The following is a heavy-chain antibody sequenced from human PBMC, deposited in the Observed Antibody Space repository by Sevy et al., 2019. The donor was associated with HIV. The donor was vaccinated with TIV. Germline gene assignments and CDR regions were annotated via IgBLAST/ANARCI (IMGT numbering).Heavy chain of an antibody. CDR1: GFTFSDYY. Sequence: GGSLRLSCAASGFTFSDYYMSWIRQAPGKGLEWVSYISSSGSTIYYADSVKGRFTISRANAKNSLYLQMNSLRAEDTAVYYCARNYYGSGSYYYYYYYYYMDVWGKGTTVTVSS. CDR2: ISSSGSTI. CDR3: ARNYYGSGSYYYYYYYYYMDV. J-gene: IGHJ6*03. V-gene: IGHV3-11*04. D-gene: IGHD3-10*01.